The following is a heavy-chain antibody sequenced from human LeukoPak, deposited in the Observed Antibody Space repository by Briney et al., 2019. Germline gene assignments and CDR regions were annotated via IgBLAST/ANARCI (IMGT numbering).Heavy chain of an antibody. CDR3: ALIVVVTAIGGWFDP. D-gene: IGHD2-21*02. V-gene: IGHV5-51*01. J-gene: IGHJ5*02. CDR1: GYSFTSYW. Sequence: GESLKISCKGSGYSFTSYWIGWVRQMPGKGLEWMGIIYPGDSDTRYSPSFQGQVTISAHKSISTAYLQWSSLKASDTAMYYCALIVVVTAIGGWFDPWGQGTLVTVSS. CDR2: IYPGDSDT.